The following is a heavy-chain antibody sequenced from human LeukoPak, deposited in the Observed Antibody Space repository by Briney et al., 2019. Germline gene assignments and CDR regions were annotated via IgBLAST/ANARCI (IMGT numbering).Heavy chain of an antibody. CDR2: ISYDGSNK. Sequence: SGGSLRLSCAASGFTFSSYGMHWVRQAPGKGLKWVALISYDGSNKYYADSLKGRFTISRDDSKSTLYLQMNSLRAEDTAVYYCAKGSSSHSNWFDPWGQGTLVTVSS. CDR1: GFTFSSYG. D-gene: IGHD3-3*01. J-gene: IGHJ5*02. V-gene: IGHV3-30*18. CDR3: AKGSSSHSNWFDP.